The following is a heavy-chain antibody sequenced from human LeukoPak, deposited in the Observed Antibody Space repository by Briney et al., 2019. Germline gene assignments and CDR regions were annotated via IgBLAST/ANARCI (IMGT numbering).Heavy chain of an antibody. CDR2: IYTSGST. J-gene: IGHJ5*02. V-gene: IGHV4-4*07. D-gene: IGHD5-18*01. CDR1: GGSISSYY. CDR3: ARGQGYSYGYEWFDP. Sequence: SETLSLTCTVSGGSISSYYWSWIRQPAGKGLEWIGRIYTSGSTNYNPSLKSRVTISVDTSRNQFSLKLSSVTAADTAVYYCARGQGYSYGYEWFDPWGQGTLVTVSS.